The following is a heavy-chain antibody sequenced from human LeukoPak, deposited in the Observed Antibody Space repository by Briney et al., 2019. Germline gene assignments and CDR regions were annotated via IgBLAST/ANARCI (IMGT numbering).Heavy chain of an antibody. CDR1: GGSFSGYY. CDR2: INHSGST. Sequence: PSETLSLTCAVYGGSFSGYYWSWIRQPPGKGLEWIGEINHSGSTNYNPSLKSRVTISVDTSKNQFSLKLSSVTAADTAVYYCAGTAARFLGKHDAFDIWGQGTMVTVSS. CDR3: AGTAARFLGKHDAFDI. D-gene: IGHD3-3*01. V-gene: IGHV4-34*01. J-gene: IGHJ3*02.